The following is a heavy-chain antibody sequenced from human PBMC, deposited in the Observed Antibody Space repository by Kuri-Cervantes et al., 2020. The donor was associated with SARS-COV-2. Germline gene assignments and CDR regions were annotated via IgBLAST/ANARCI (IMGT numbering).Heavy chain of an antibody. CDR3: TREGIVVVPAAIGAFDI. D-gene: IGHD2-2*01. Sequence: GGSLRLSCTASGLTFGDYAMSWFRQAPGKGLEWVGFIRSKAYGGTTEYAASVKGRFTISRDDSKSIAYLQMNSLKTEDTAVYYCTREGIVVVPAAIGAFDIWGQGTMVTVSS. CDR2: IRSKAYGGTT. V-gene: IGHV3-49*03. CDR1: GLTFGDYA. J-gene: IGHJ3*02.